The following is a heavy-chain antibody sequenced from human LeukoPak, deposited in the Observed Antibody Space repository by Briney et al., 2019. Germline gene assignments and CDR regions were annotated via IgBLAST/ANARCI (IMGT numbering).Heavy chain of an antibody. V-gene: IGHV3-21*01. CDR2: ISSSSSYI. CDR3: ARDALAAAGID. Sequence: GGSLRLSCEASGFTFSSYSMNWVRQAPGKGLEWVSSISSSSSYIYYADSVKGRFTISRDNAKNSLYLQMNSLRAEDTAVYYCARDALAAAGIDWGQGTLVTVSS. CDR1: GFTFSSYS. J-gene: IGHJ4*02. D-gene: IGHD6-13*01.